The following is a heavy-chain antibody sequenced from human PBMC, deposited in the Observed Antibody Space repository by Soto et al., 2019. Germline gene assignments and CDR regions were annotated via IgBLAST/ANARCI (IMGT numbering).Heavy chain of an antibody. Sequence: GGSLRLSCAASGFTFDDYAMHWVRQAPGRGLEWVSGITWNSGMIGYADSVKGRFTISRDNAKNSLYLQMNSLRTEDTALYYCVKDEEHSDYDSVDFWGQGTLVTVSS. V-gene: IGHV3-9*01. CDR2: ITWNSGMI. D-gene: IGHD5-12*01. CDR3: VKDEEHSDYDSVDF. CDR1: GFTFDDYA. J-gene: IGHJ4*02.